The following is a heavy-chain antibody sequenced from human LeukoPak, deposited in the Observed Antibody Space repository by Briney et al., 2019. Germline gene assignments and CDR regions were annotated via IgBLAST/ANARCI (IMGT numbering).Heavy chain of an antibody. D-gene: IGHD3-9*01. CDR2: ISSSSSAI. CDR3: ARADLTGYYFDI. Sequence: GGSLRLSCAASGFTFTNTWMNWVRQAPGKGLEWVSYISSSSSAIYYADSVKGRFTISRDNAKNSLYLQMNSLRAEDTAVYYCARADLTGYYFDIWGQGTMVTVSS. V-gene: IGHV3-48*01. J-gene: IGHJ3*02. CDR1: GFTFTNTW.